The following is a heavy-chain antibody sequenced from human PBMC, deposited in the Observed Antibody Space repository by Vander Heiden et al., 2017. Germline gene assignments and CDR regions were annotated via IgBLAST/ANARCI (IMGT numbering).Heavy chain of an antibody. J-gene: IGHJ3*02. Sequence: QVQLQESGPGLVKPSQTLSLTCTVSGGSISRGGYYWSWIRQHPGKGLEWIGYIYYSGSTYYNPSLKSRVTISVDTSKNQFSLKLSSVTAADTAVYYCARGYDFWSGYNASDIWGQGTMVTVSS. CDR1: GGSISRGGYY. CDR3: ARGYDFWSGYNASDI. CDR2: IYYSGST. V-gene: IGHV4-31*03. D-gene: IGHD3-3*01.